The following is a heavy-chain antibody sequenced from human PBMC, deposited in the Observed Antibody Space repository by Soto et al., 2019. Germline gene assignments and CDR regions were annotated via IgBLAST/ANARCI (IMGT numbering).Heavy chain of an antibody. V-gene: IGHV4-59*08. D-gene: IGHD3-16*01. CDR1: GGSISSYY. CDR3: ARRGTGRYLDV. J-gene: IGHJ6*02. CDR2: IYYSGST. Sequence: QVQLQESGPGLVKPSETLSLTCTVSGGSISSYYWSWIRQPPGKGLEWIGYIYYSGSTNYNPSLKSRVTIPVDTAKNQFSLKLSSVTAADTAVYYCARRGTGRYLDVWGQGTTVTVSS.